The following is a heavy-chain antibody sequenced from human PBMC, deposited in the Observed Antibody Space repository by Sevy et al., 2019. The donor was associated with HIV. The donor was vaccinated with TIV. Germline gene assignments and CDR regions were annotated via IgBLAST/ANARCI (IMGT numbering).Heavy chain of an antibody. CDR1: GFTFSKYS. J-gene: IGHJ4*02. V-gene: IGHV3-23*01. D-gene: IGHD2-8*01. CDR3: AREGCTKPHDY. Sequence: GGSLRLSCAASGFTFSKYSMSWVRQPPGKGLEWVSTLSFGCGEINHADSVMGRFTISRDNSKNSLYLQMNNLRAEDTEVYYCAREGCTKPHDYWGQGTLVTVSS. CDR2: LSFGCGEI.